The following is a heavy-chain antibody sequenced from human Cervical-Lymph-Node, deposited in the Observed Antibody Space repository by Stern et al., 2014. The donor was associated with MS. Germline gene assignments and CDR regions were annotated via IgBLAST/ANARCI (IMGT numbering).Heavy chain of an antibody. V-gene: IGHV2-70*01. CDR3: ARTRVGGGHYFDF. D-gene: IGHD3-16*01. Sequence: QINLKESGPALVKPTQTLTLTCTFSGFSLSTSGMCVSWIRKTPGKALEWLAIIEWDDDKYYSTSLQNRLNIVKDTSTKQVGLSSTNMDPVDTATYYCARTRVGGGHYFDFCGQGTLFTFSS. CDR2: IEWDDDK. J-gene: IGHJ4*02. CDR1: GFSLSTSGMC.